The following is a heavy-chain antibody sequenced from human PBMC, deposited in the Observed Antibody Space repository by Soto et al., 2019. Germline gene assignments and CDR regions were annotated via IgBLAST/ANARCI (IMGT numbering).Heavy chain of an antibody. CDR1: GFTFSTYD. Sequence: PGWSLRLSCAASGFTFSTYDIHWVRQAPGKGLEWVAVVWYDGSNTYYAESVKGRFTVSRDNSKNTLYLQMNSLRAEDTAIYYCARGNPYYYHSSGYRSPSNHWGQGT. CDR3: ARGNPYYYHSSGYRSPSNH. D-gene: IGHD3-22*01. CDR2: VWYDGSNT. J-gene: IGHJ5*02. V-gene: IGHV3-33*01.